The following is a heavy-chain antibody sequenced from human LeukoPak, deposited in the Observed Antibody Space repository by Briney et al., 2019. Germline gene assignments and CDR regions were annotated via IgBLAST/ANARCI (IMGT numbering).Heavy chain of an antibody. CDR1: GYTFTSYG. J-gene: IGHJ4*02. CDR2: IRAYNGNT. Sequence: ASVKLSCKASGYTFTSYGISWVRQAPGQGVEWMGWIRAYNGNTNYAQKLQGRVTMTTDTCTSTAYMELRSLRSDDTAVYYCARAGHGGYDDSDYWGQGTLVTVSS. D-gene: IGHD5-12*01. CDR3: ARAGHGGYDDSDY. V-gene: IGHV1-18*04.